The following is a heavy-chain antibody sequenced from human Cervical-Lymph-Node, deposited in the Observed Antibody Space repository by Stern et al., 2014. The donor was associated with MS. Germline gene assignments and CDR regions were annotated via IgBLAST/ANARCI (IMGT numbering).Heavy chain of an antibody. CDR2: DTPLFGTA. D-gene: IGHD6-13*01. J-gene: IGHJ4*02. CDR3: ARHQAGIAAD. CDR1: GDTFSSLD. V-gene: IGHV1-69*01. Sequence: QLVQSGAEVKKPGSSVKVSCKASGDTFSSLDIGWVRQAPGQGHEWLGGDTPLFGTANYAQNFQGRVTFSADDSTSTTYMELSSLRSEDTAVYYCARHQAGIAADWGQGTLVTVSS.